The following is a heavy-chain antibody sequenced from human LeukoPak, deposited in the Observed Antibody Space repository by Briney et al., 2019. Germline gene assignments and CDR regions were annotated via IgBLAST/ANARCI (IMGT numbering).Heavy chain of an antibody. Sequence: GGSLRLSCAASGFTFDGYGMSWVRQAPGKGLEWVSAIDWNGANAGYAESVNGRLTVSRDNAKNSLYLHLSSLRAEDTALYYCARVRGGLSYGMDVWGQGTTVTVSS. J-gene: IGHJ6*02. V-gene: IGHV3-20*04. CDR3: ARVRGGLSYGMDV. CDR2: IDWNGANA. CDR1: GFTFDGYG. D-gene: IGHD3-10*01.